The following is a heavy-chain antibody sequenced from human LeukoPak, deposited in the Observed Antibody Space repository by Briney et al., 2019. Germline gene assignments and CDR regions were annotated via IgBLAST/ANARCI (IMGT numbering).Heavy chain of an antibody. Sequence: PGGSLRLSCAASGFTFSNYKMNWVRQAPGKGLEWVSYISSSSSTIYYADSVKGRFTISRDNSKNTLYLQMNSLRAEDTAVYYCAKERKLLPFDCWGQGTLVTVSS. V-gene: IGHV3-48*01. CDR1: GFTFSNYK. D-gene: IGHD4-23*01. J-gene: IGHJ4*02. CDR2: ISSSSSTI. CDR3: AKERKLLPFDC.